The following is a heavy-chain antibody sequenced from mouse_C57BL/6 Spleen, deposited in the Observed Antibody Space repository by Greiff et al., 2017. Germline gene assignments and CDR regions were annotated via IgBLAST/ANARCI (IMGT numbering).Heavy chain of an antibody. CDR2: INPSSGYT. D-gene: IGHD3-2*01. CDR1: GYTFTSYT. CDR3: ARDSSGFAY. V-gene: IGHV1-4*01. Sequence: QVQLQQSGAELARPGASVKMSCKASGYTFTSYTMHWVKQRPGQGLEWIGYINPSSGYTKYNQKFKDKATLTADKSSSTAYMQLISLTSEDSAVYYCARDSSGFAYWAKGLWSLSLQ. J-gene: IGHJ3*01.